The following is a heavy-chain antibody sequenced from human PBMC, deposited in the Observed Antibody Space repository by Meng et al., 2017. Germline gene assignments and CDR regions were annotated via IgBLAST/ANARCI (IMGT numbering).Heavy chain of an antibody. CDR3: ARADGSGSLWLFDY. CDR2: IIPMFGTP. J-gene: IGHJ4*02. CDR1: GGAFSNFH. Sequence: SVKVSCKAPGGAFSNFHITWVRQAPGQGLEWMGGIIPMFGTPDYAQKFQGRVTITSDESMSTAYLELSNLRSGDTAVYYCARADGSGSLWLFDYWGQGTLVTVSS. D-gene: IGHD3-10*01. V-gene: IGHV1-69*13.